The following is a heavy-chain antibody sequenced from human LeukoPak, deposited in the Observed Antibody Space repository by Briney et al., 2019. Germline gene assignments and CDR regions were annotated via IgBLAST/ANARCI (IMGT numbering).Heavy chain of an antibody. CDR2: INPNSGGT. Sequence: ASVKLSCKASGYTFTSYGISWVRQAPGQGLEWMGWINPNSGGTNYAQKFQGRVTMTRDTSISTAYMELSRLRSDDTAAYYCARAAMDMIVVVPPDYWGQGTLVTVSS. J-gene: IGHJ4*02. CDR3: ARAAMDMIVVVPPDY. D-gene: IGHD3-22*01. CDR1: GYTFTSYG. V-gene: IGHV1-2*02.